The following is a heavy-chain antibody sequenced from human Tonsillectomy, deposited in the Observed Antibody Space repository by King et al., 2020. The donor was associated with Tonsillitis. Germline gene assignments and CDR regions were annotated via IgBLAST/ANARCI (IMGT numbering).Heavy chain of an antibody. CDR1: GGSISTYY. CDR3: ARVAGTYGGFGQLYFDY. V-gene: IGHV4-59*01. D-gene: IGHD2-8*01. Sequence: VQLQESGPGLVKPSETLSLTCTVSGGSISTYYWSWIWQTPGKGLEWIGYIYYSESTNYNPSLKSRVTISLDTSKNQFSLKLSSVTAADTAVYYCARVAGTYGGFGQLYFDYWGQGTLVTVSS. CDR2: IYYSEST. J-gene: IGHJ4*02.